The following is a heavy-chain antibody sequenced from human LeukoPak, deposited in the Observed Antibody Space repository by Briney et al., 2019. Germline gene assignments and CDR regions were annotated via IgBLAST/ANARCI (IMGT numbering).Heavy chain of an antibody. J-gene: IGHJ4*02. CDR1: GHSISTYY. D-gene: IGHD2-15*01. CDR2: IYHSGNT. V-gene: IGHV4-59*01. Sequence: SETLSLTCSVSGHSISTYYWSWIRQSPGKGLEWIGYIYHSGNTNYNPSLKSRVTISADTSNNQFSLRLSSVTAADTAVYYCATGYSSAWYYFDYWGQGTLVTVSS. CDR3: ATGYSSAWYYFDY.